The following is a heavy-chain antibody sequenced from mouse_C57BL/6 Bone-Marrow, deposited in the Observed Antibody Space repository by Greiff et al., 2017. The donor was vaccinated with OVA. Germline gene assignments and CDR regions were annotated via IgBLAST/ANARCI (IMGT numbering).Heavy chain of an antibody. CDR1: GFTFSDYG. V-gene: IGHV5-17*01. CDR3: ALGRGYAMDY. CDR2: ISSGSSTI. Sequence: EVKLVESGGGLVKPGGSLKLSCAASGFTFSDYGMHWVRQAPEKGLEWVAYISSGSSTIYYADTVKGRFTISRDNAKNTLFLQMTSLRSEDTAMYYCALGRGYAMDYWGQGTSVTVSS. D-gene: IGHD4-1*01. J-gene: IGHJ4*01.